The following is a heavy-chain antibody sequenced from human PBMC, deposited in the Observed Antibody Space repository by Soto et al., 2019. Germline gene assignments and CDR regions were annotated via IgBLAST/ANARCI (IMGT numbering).Heavy chain of an antibody. CDR1: GYTFTSYD. CDR2: MNPNSGNT. Sequence: ASVKVSCKASGYTFTSYDINWVRQATGQGLEWMGWMNPNSGNTGYAQKFQGRVTMTRNTSISTAYMELSSLRSEDTAVYYCARVGDYDFWSGPYYGMDVWGQGTTVTSP. D-gene: IGHD3-3*01. CDR3: ARVGDYDFWSGPYYGMDV. J-gene: IGHJ6*02. V-gene: IGHV1-8*01.